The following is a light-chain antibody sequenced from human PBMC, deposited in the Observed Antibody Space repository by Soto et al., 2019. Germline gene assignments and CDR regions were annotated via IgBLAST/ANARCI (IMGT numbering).Light chain of an antibody. CDR2: AAS. CDR3: QQSHSIPYT. Sequence: DIQMTQSPSSLSASVGDRVTITCRASQTISSYLNWYQQKPGKAPKLLIYAASSLQSGVPSRFSGSGSGTDFTLTISSLQPEDFAHYYCQQSHSIPYTFGQGTKLEIK. V-gene: IGKV1-39*01. J-gene: IGKJ2*01. CDR1: QTISSY.